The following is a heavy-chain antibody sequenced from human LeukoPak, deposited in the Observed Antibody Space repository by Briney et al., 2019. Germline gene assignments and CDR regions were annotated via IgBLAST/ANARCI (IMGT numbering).Heavy chain of an antibody. D-gene: IGHD3-22*01. J-gene: IGHJ4*02. CDR3: VRDNSRGQSLGVIY. CDR1: GFTFSTYN. CDR2: INADSSTI. V-gene: IGHV3-48*01. Sequence: SGGSLRLSCAASGFTFSTYNMNWVRQAPGKGLEWISYINADSSTIQYADSVRGRFTTSRDNAKNSLYLQMNSLRAGDTAVYYCVRDNSRGQSLGVIYWGQGSLVTVSS.